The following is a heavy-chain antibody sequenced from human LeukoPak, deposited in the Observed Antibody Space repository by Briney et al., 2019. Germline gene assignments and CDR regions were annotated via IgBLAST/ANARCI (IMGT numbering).Heavy chain of an antibody. CDR1: GFIFSSYA. D-gene: IGHD3-3*01. Sequence: GGSLRLSCAASGFIFSSYAMSWVRQAPGKGLEWVSAISGSGGSTYYADSVKGRFTISRDNSKNTLYLQMNSLRAEDTAVYYCAKDGTIFGVVITLNWFDPWGQGTLVTVSS. V-gene: IGHV3-23*01. CDR3: AKDGTIFGVVITLNWFDP. CDR2: ISGSGGST. J-gene: IGHJ5*02.